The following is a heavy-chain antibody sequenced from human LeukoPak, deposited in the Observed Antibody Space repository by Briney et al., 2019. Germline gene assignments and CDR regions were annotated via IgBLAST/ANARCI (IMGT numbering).Heavy chain of an antibody. V-gene: IGHV1-69*04. CDR2: IIPILGIA. CDR3: ARWNYYDSSGLDY. CDR1: GGTFSSYA. Sequence: SVKVSCKASGGTFSSYAISWVRQAPGQGLEWMGRIIPILGIANYAQKFQGRVTITADKSTSTAYMELSSLRSEDTAVYYCARWNYYDSSGLDYWGQGTLVTVSS. D-gene: IGHD3-22*01. J-gene: IGHJ4*02.